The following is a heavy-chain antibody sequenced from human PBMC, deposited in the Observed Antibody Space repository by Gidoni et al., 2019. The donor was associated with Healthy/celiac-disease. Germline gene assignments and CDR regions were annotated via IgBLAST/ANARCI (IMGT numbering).Heavy chain of an antibody. V-gene: IGHV2-5*02. J-gene: IGHJ4*02. CDR1: GFSLSTSGVG. Sequence: QITLKESGPTLVKPTQTLTLTCTFSGFSLSTSGVGVGWIRQPPGKALEWLALIYWDDDKRYSPSLKSRLTITKDTSKNQVVLTMTNMDPVDTATYYCAHMDVGEYSSGWYYFDYWGQGTLVTVSS. CDR2: IYWDDDK. D-gene: IGHD6-19*01. CDR3: AHMDVGEYSSGWYYFDY.